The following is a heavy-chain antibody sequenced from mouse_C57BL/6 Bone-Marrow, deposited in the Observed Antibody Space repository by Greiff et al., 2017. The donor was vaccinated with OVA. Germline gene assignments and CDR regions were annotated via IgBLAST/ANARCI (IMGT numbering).Heavy chain of an antibody. J-gene: IGHJ1*03. CDR1: GFTFSDFY. Sequence: EVKVVESGGGLVQSGRSLRLSCATSGFTFSDFYMEWVRQAPGKGLEWIAASRNKANDYTTEYSASVKGRFIVSRDTSQSILYLQMNALRAEDTAIYYCARGRLRWYFDVWGTGTTVTVSS. CDR2: SRNKANDYTT. D-gene: IGHD3-2*02. CDR3: ARGRLRWYFDV. V-gene: IGHV7-1*01.